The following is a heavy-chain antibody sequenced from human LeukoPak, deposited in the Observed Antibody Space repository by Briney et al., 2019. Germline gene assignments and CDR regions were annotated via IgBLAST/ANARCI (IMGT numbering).Heavy chain of an antibody. CDR2: INTSGTT. Sequence: SQTLSLTCTVSGGSISSGAYFWAWIRQPAGGGLEWIGRINTSGTTNFNPSLNGRVTISLDTSKNLLSLKVASVTAADSALYFCASGGSGTTCSPWYYLDYWGQGTLVTVSS. CDR3: ASGGSGTTCSPWYYLDY. D-gene: IGHD3-10*01. V-gene: IGHV4-61*02. CDR1: GGSISSGAYF. J-gene: IGHJ4*02.